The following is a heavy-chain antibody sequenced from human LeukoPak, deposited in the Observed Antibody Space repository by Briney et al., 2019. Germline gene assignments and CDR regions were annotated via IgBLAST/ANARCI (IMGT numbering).Heavy chain of an antibody. V-gene: IGHV3-48*03. CDR2: ISGSGSTI. Sequence: GGSLRLSCAASGFTFSSYEMNWVRQAPGKGLEWVSYISGSGSTIYYADSVKGRFTISRDNAKNSLYLQMNSLRAEDTAVYYCASSYAGGYSYGWYYFDYWGQGTLVTVSS. CDR1: GFTFSSYE. D-gene: IGHD5-18*01. J-gene: IGHJ4*02. CDR3: ASSYAGGYSYGWYYFDY.